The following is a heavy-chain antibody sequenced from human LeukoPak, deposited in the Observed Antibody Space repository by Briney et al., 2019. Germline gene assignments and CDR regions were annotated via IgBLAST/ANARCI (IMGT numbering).Heavy chain of an antibody. CDR3: ASDGIPGYCSSTSCKTFDY. CDR2: ISSSSSYI. CDR1: GFTFSSYS. D-gene: IGHD2-2*01. V-gene: IGHV3-21*01. Sequence: PGGSLRLSCAASGFTFSSYSMNWVRQAPGKGLEWVSSISSSSSYIYYADSVKGRFTISRDNAKNSLYLQMSSLRAEDTAVYYCASDGIPGYCSSTSCKTFDYWGQGTLVTVSS. J-gene: IGHJ4*02.